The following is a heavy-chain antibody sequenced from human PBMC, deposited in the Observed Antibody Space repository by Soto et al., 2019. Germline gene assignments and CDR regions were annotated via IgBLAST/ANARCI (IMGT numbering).Heavy chain of an antibody. CDR3: ARRGAFGGVIVRRAAYWFDP. J-gene: IGHJ5*02. CDR2: INYSGST. V-gene: IGHV4-59*12. CDR1: GGYISSYY. Sequence: PSETLSLTCSVSGGYISSYYWSWIRQPPGKGLEWIGDINYSGSTNYNPSLKSRVTISVDTSKNQFSLKLSSVTAADTAVYYCARRGAFGGVIVRRAAYWFDPWGQGTLVTVSS. D-gene: IGHD3-16*02.